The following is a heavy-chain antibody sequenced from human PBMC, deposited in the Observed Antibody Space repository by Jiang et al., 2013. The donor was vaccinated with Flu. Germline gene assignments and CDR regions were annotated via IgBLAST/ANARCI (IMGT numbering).Heavy chain of an antibody. CDR1: GFTFSSYG. J-gene: IGHJ3*02. CDR3: ARNLGYCSGGSCYPDAFDI. D-gene: IGHD2-15*01. V-gene: IGHV3-33*01. CDR2: IWYDGSNK. Sequence: SCAASGFTFSSYGMHWVRQAPGKGLEWVAVIWYDGSNKYYADSVKGRFTISRDNSKNTLYLQMNSLRAEDTAVYYCARNLGYCSGGSCYPDAFDIWGQGTMVTVSS.